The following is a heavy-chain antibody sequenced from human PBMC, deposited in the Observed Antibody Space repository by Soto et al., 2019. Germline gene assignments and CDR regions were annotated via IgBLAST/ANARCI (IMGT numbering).Heavy chain of an antibody. J-gene: IGHJ4*02. CDR2: IIPFFGTA. D-gene: IGHD2-15*01. Sequence: SVKVSCKASGYTFTSYGISWVRQAPGQGLEWMGWIIPFFGTANYAQKFQGRVTMTADESTSTAYMELSSLRSDDTAVYYCARDDCSGGSCYYDYWGQGTLVTVSS. V-gene: IGHV1-69*13. CDR3: ARDDCSGGSCYYDY. CDR1: GYTFTSYG.